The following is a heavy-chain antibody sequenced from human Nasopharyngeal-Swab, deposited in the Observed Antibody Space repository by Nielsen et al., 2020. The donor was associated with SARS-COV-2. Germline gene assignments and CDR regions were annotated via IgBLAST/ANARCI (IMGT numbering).Heavy chain of an antibody. J-gene: IGHJ4*02. Sequence: GESLKISCVASGFTFSSYAMSWVRQAPGKGLEWVSVIYSGGSSTYYADSVKGRFTISKDNSKNTLYLQMNSLRAEDTAVYYCAKGWVSSSPPSFDYWGQGTLVTVSS. D-gene: IGHD6-6*01. CDR1: GFTFSSYA. CDR2: IYSGGSST. CDR3: AKGWVSSSPPSFDY. V-gene: IGHV3-23*03.